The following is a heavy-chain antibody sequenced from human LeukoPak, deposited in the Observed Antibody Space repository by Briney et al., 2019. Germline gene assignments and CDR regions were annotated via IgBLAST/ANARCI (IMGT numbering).Heavy chain of an antibody. D-gene: IGHD6-13*01. CDR1: GYTFTSYG. CDR2: ISAYNGNT. CDR3: ARGGAYSSSWYYYYYYMDA. Sequence: ASVKVSCKASGYTFTSYGISWVRQAPGQGLEWMGWISAYNGNTNYAQKLQGRVTMTTDTSTSTAYMELSSLRSEDTAVYYCARGGAYSSSWYYYYYYMDAWGKGTTVTISS. J-gene: IGHJ6*03. V-gene: IGHV1-18*01.